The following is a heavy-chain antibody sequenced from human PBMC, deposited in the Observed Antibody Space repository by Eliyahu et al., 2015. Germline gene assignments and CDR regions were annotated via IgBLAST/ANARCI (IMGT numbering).Heavy chain of an antibody. J-gene: IGHJ5*02. CDR1: GYTPTELS. D-gene: IGHD3-3*01. V-gene: IGHV1-24*01. Sequence: QVQLVQSGAEVKKPGASXKVSCXVSGYTPTELSMXXVRQAPGKGLEWMGGFDPEDGETIYAQKFQGRVTMTEDTSTDTAYMELSSLRSEDTAVYYCATVLEWPHNWFDPWGQGTLVTVSS. CDR2: FDPEDGET. CDR3: ATVLEWPHNWFDP.